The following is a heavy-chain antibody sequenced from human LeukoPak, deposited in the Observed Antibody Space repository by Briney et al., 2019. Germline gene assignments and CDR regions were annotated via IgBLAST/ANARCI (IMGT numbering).Heavy chain of an antibody. V-gene: IGHV4-59*01. J-gene: IGHJ4*02. Sequence: SGPGLVKPSETLSLTCTVSGGSISSYYWSWIRQPPGKGLEWIGYIYYSGSTNYNPSLKSRVTISVDTSKNQFSLKLSSVTAADTAVYYCARAPSYDFWSGYLNYFDYWGQGTLVTVSS. CDR3: ARAPSYDFWSGYLNYFDY. CDR2: IYYSGST. D-gene: IGHD3-3*01. CDR1: GGSISSYY.